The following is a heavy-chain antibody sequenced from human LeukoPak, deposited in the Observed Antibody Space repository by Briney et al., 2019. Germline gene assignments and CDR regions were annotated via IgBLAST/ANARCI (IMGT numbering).Heavy chain of an antibody. CDR3: ARETYEWGWFDP. CDR1: GYSISSGYY. Sequence: SETLSLTCTVSGYSISSGYYWGWIRQPPGKGLEWIGSIYHSGSTYYNPSLKSRVTISVDTSKNQFSLKLRSVTAADTAVYYCARETYEWGWFDPWGQGTLVTVSS. V-gene: IGHV4-38-2*02. D-gene: IGHD3-16*01. J-gene: IGHJ5*02. CDR2: IYHSGST.